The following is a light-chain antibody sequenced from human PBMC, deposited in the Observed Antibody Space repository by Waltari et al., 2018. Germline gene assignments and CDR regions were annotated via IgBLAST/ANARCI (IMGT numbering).Light chain of an antibody. CDR2: EVS. J-gene: IGLJ3*02. CDR1: SSDVGGYNY. V-gene: IGLV2-14*01. Sequence: QSALTQPASVSGSPGQSITISCTGTSSDVGGYNYVSWYQHHPGKAPKLMIYEVSNRPSGVSSRFSGSKSGNTASLTISGLQAEDEADYYCGSYTSSSTLVFGGGTKLTVL. CDR3: GSYTSSSTLV.